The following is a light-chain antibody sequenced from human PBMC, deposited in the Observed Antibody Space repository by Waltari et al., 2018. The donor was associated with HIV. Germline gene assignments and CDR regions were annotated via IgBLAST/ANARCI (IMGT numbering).Light chain of an antibody. CDR3: HQADSFPLT. CDR1: QAIGTS. J-gene: IGKJ3*01. V-gene: IGKV1-12*01. Sequence: DIQLTQSPSFMYASIGARVTITCRASQAIGTSLAWFQLQPGQAPKLLISSASDLQSGVPSRFSGSGSGTTFTLTIGSLQPEDFTTYFCHQADSFPLTFGPGTKVD. CDR2: SAS.